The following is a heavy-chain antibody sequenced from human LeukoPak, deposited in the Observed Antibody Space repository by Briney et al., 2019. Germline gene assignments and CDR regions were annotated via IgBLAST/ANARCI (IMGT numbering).Heavy chain of an antibody. V-gene: IGHV3-48*03. J-gene: IGHJ4*02. Sequence: PGGSLRLSCAASGFSFSNYEMSWARQAPGKGLEWVSYIGSGGSPIYYAASVEGRFTVSRDNAKNSLYLQLNGLRADDTAVYYCAREDRSDAFDSWGQGTLVTVSS. CDR1: GFSFSNYE. D-gene: IGHD1-26*01. CDR3: AREDRSDAFDS. CDR2: IGSGGSPI.